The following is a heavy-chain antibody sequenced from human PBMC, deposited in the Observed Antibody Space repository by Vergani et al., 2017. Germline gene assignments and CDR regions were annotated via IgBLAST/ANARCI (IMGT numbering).Heavy chain of an antibody. Sequence: QVQLQESGPGLVKPSETLSLTCTVSGGSISSYYWSWIRQPPGKGLEWIGYIYYSGSTNYNPSLKSRVTISVDTSKNQFSLKLSSVTAADTAVYYCARDGRRDYYDSSGYPDWGQGTLVTVSS. CDR1: GGSISSYY. CDR3: ARDGRRDYYDSSGYPD. CDR2: IYYSGST. D-gene: IGHD3-22*01. V-gene: IGHV4-59*12. J-gene: IGHJ4*02.